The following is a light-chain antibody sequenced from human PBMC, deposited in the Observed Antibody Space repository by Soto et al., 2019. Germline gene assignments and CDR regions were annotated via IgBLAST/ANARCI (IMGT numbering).Light chain of an antibody. V-gene: IGLV1-44*01. CDR3: AARDDSLNGWV. Sequence: QSVLTQPPSASGTPGQRVTISCSGSSSNIARNTVNWYQHLPGTSPRLVIYGDNQRPSGVPDRLSGSRSGTSASLAISGLQSEDEADYFCAARDDSLNGWVFGGGTKLTVL. J-gene: IGLJ3*02. CDR2: GDN. CDR1: SSNIARNT.